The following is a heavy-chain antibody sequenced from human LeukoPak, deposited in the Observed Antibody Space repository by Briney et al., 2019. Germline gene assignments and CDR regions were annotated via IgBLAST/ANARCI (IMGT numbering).Heavy chain of an antibody. CDR2: ISGSGGST. D-gene: IGHD3-3*01. CDR1: GFTFSSYA. J-gene: IGHJ4*02. Sequence: GGSLRLSCAASGFTFSSYAMSWVRQAPGKGLEWVSAISGSGGSTYYADSVKGRFTISRDNSKNTLYLQMNSLRAGDTAVYYCAKGRYDFWSGYYPEYYFDYWGQGTLVTVSS. CDR3: AKGRYDFWSGYYPEYYFDY. V-gene: IGHV3-23*01.